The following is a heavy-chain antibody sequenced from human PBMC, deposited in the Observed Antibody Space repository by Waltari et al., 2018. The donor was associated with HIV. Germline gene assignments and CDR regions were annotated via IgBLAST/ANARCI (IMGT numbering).Heavy chain of an antibody. CDR1: GLTFSSYA. V-gene: IGHV3-30-3*01. J-gene: IGHJ4*02. Sequence: QVQLVESGGGVVQPGRSLRLDCAAAGLTFSSYAMPWVRQAPGKGLEWVAVISYDGSNKYYADSVKGRFTISRDNSKNTLYLQMNSLRAEDTAVYYCARGGGYSSSYYFDYWGQGTLVTVSS. D-gene: IGHD5-12*01. CDR3: ARGGGYSSSYYFDY. CDR2: ISYDGSNK.